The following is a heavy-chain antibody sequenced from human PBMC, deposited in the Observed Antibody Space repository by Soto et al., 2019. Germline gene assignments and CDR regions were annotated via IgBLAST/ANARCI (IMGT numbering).Heavy chain of an antibody. V-gene: IGHV3-74*01. CDR2: INSDGSIT. J-gene: IGHJ4*02. D-gene: IGHD2-2*01. CDR3: ASWDSSSSSKAVDY. CDR1: GFAFSSDW. Sequence: GGSLRLSCAASGFAFSSDWLHWVRPAPGKGLLWVSRINSDGSITTYADSVKGRFTISRDNAKNTLYLQMNSLRAEDTAVYYCASWDSSSSSKAVDYWGQGTLVTVSS.